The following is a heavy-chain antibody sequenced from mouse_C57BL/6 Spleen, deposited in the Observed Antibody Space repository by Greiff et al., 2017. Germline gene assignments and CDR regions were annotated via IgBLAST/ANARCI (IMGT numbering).Heavy chain of an antibody. CDR2: IDPSDSYT. Sequence: QVQLQQPGAELVRPGTSVKLSCKASGYTFTSYWMHWVKQRPGQGLEWIGVIDPSDSYTNYNQKFKGKATLTVDTSSSTAYMRLSSLTSEDSAVYYCASGGYYGRPAYWGQGTLVTVSA. D-gene: IGHD1-1*01. CDR3: ASGGYYGRPAY. V-gene: IGHV1-59*01. J-gene: IGHJ3*01. CDR1: GYTFTSYW.